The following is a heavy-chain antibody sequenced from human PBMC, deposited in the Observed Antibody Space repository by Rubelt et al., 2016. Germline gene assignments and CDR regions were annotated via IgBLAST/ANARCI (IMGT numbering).Heavy chain of an antibody. D-gene: IGHD3-16*02. CDR2: INPNSGGT. CDR3: AREMITFGGVIVTYYFDY. J-gene: IGHJ4*02. Sequence: GQGLEWMGWINPNSGGTNYAQKFQGWVTMTRDTSISTAYMELSSLRSEDTAVYYCAREMITFGGVIVTYYFDYWGQGTLVTVSS. V-gene: IGHV1-2*04.